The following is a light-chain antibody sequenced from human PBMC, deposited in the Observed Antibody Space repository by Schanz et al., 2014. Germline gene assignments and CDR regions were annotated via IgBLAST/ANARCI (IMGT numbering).Light chain of an antibody. CDR3: SSYTSNNTLV. CDR2: EVT. V-gene: IGLV2-14*01. CDR1: SSDVGGYNY. Sequence: QSALTQPASVSGSPGQSITISCTGTSSDVGGYNYVSWYQQHPGKAPKLMIYEVTKRPSGVPDRFSGSKSGITASLTISGLQAEDEADYSCSSYTSNNTLVFGRGTMLAVL. J-gene: IGLJ2*01.